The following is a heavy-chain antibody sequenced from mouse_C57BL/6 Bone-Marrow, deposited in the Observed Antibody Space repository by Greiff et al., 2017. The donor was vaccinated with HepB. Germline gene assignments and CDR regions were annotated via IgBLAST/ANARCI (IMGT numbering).Heavy chain of an antibody. CDR2: INYDGSST. V-gene: IGHV5-16*01. CDR3: ARDNGEGYAMDY. J-gene: IGHJ4*01. Sequence: EVMLVESEGGLVQPGSSMKLSCTASGFTFSDYYMAWVRQVPEKGLEWVANINYDGSSTYYLDSLKSRFIISRDNAKNILYLQMSSLKSEDTATYYCARDNGEGYAMDYWGQGTSVTVSS. CDR1: GFTFSDYY.